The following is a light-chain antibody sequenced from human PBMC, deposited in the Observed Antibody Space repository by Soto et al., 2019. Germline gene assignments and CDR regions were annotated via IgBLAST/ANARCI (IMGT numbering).Light chain of an antibody. CDR1: QGISSA. V-gene: IGKV1-13*02. Sequence: AIQLTQSPSSLSASVGDSVTITCRASQGISSALAWYQQIPGRAPKLLIYDASSLEIGVPSRFSGSGSGTEFTLTISSLQPDDFATYYCQHYNSYSEAFGQGTKVELK. CDR3: QHYNSYSEA. J-gene: IGKJ1*01. CDR2: DAS.